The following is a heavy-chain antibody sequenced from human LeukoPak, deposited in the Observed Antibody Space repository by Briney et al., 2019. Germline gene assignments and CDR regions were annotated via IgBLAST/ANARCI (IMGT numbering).Heavy chain of an antibody. CDR3: ARVAGYSSGWYYFDY. V-gene: IGHV3-21*01. CDR1: GFTFSNYI. CDR2: IISSSSYI. Sequence: GGSLRLSCAASGFTFSNYIMNWVRQAPGKGLEWVSSIISSSSYIYYADSVKGRFTISRDNAKNSLYLQMHSLRAEDTAVYYCARVAGYSSGWYYFDYWGQGTLVTVSS. D-gene: IGHD6-19*01. J-gene: IGHJ4*02.